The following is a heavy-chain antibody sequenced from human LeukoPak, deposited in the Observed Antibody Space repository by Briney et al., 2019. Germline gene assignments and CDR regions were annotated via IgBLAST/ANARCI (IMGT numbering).Heavy chain of an antibody. CDR3: ARWGDYGGNSKLDY. CDR1: GFTVSSNY. CDR2: IYSGGST. Sequence: PGGSLRLSCAASGFTVSSNYMSWVRQAPGKGLEWVSVIYSGGSTYYADSVKGRFTISRDNSKNTLYLQMNSLRAEDTAVCYCARWGDYGGNSKLDYWGQGTLVTVSS. V-gene: IGHV3-66*01. D-gene: IGHD4-23*01. J-gene: IGHJ4*02.